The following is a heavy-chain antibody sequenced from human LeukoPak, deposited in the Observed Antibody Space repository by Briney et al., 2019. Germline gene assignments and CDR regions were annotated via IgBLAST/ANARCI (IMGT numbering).Heavy chain of an antibody. CDR2: ISSSSSYI. CDR3: ARLPRGLLPKDY. J-gene: IGHJ4*02. Sequence: GGSLRLSCAASGFTFSSYSMNWVRQAPGKGLEWVSSISSSSSYIYYADSVKGRFTISRDNAKNSLYLQMNSLRAEDTAVYYCARLPRGLLPKDYWGQGTLVTVSS. D-gene: IGHD1-26*01. CDR1: GFTFSSYS. V-gene: IGHV3-21*01.